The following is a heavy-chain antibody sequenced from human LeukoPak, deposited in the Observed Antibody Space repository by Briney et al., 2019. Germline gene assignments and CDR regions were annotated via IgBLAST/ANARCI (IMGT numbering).Heavy chain of an antibody. CDR1: GFTFSSYA. Sequence: GGSLRLSCSASGFTFSSYAMHWVRQAPGKGLEWVAVISYDGSNKYYADSVKGRLTISRDNSKNTLYLQMNSLRAEDTAVYYCAKGKQWLVRGCFQHWGQGTLVTVSS. J-gene: IGHJ1*01. D-gene: IGHD6-19*01. V-gene: IGHV3-30*04. CDR3: AKGKQWLVRGCFQH. CDR2: ISYDGSNK.